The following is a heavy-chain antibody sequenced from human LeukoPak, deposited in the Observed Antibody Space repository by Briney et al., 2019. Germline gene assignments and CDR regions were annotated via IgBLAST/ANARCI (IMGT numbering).Heavy chain of an antibody. J-gene: IGHJ4*02. Sequence: PGRSLRLSCAASGFTFDDYAMHWVRQAPGKGLEWVSGISWNSGSIGYADSVKGRFTISRDNAKNSLYLQMNSLRAEDTAVYYCARGRPDIVVVPAATIDYWGQGTLVTVSS. CDR3: ARGRPDIVVVPAATIDY. CDR1: GFTFDDYA. D-gene: IGHD2-2*01. CDR2: ISWNSGSI. V-gene: IGHV3-9*01.